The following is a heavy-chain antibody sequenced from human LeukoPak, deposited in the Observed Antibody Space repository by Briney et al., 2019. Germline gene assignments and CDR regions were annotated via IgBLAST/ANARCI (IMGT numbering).Heavy chain of an antibody. D-gene: IGHD3-22*01. CDR3: ARGDSSGYYLPSDY. CDR1: GYTFTGYY. CDR2: INPNSGST. J-gene: IGHJ4*02. V-gene: IGHV1-46*01. Sequence: ASVKVSCKASGYTFTGYYMHWVRQAPGQGLEWMGWINPNSGSTSYAQKFQGRVTMTRDTSTSTVYMELSGLRSEDTAVYYCARGDSSGYYLPSDYWGQGTLVTVSS.